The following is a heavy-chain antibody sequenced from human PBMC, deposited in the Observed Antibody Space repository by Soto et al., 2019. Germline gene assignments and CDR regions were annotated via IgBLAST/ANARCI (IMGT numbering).Heavy chain of an antibody. V-gene: IGHV4-34*01. CDR2: IKDSGNI. CDR1: GGSFSGYQ. D-gene: IGHD3-10*01. J-gene: IGHJ6*03. Sequence: QVQLQQWGAGLLKPSETLSLTCAVYGGSFSGYQWTWIRQTPGQGLEWIGEIKDSGNINYNPSLKSRVTILVDTATKQISLKLSSVTAADTAVYYCARGLILWFGELSRRGGYYYYMDVWGKGTSVTVSS. CDR3: ARGLILWFGELSRRGGYYYYMDV.